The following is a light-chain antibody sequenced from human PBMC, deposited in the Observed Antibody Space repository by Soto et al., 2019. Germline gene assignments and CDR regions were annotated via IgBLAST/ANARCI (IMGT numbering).Light chain of an antibody. CDR3: HQYGSSPRT. Sequence: EIVLTQSPGTLSLSPGERATLSCRASQSVDSRFLAWYQQKPGQAPRLLIYGTSSRATGIPDRFSGSGSGTDFTLPISRLEPEDFAVYYCHQYGSSPRTFGERTKVEIK. CDR1: QSVDSRF. J-gene: IGKJ1*01. V-gene: IGKV3-20*01. CDR2: GTS.